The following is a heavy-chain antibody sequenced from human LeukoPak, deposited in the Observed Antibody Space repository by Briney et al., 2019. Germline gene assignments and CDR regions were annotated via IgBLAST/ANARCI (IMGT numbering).Heavy chain of an antibody. CDR2: IYTSGST. CDR1: GGSISSGSYY. D-gene: IGHD2-2*01. J-gene: IGHJ6*04. V-gene: IGHV4-61*02. Sequence: SQTLSLTCTVSGGSISSGSYYWSWIRQRAGKGLEWIGRIYTSGSTNYNPSLKSRVTISVDTSKNQFSLKLSSVTAADTAVYYCAREEDCSSTSCYVVWGKGTTVTVSS. CDR3: AREEDCSSTSCYVV.